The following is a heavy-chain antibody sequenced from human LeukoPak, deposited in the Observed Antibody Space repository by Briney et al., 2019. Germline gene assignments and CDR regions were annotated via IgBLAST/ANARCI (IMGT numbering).Heavy chain of an antibody. V-gene: IGHV1-69*04. D-gene: IGHD3-10*01. CDR1: GGTFSSYA. Sequence: SVKVSCKASGGTFSSYAISWVRQAPGQGLEWMGRIIPILGIANYAQKFQGRVTITADKSTSTAYMELSSLRSEDTAVYYCARLWFGESTFDYWGQGTLVTVSS. CDR2: IIPILGIA. J-gene: IGHJ4*02. CDR3: ARLWFGESTFDY.